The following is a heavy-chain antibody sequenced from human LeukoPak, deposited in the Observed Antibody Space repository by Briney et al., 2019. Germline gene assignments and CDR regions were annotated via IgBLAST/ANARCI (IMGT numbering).Heavy chain of an antibody. CDR2: IIPIFGTA. D-gene: IGHD3-3*01. Sequence: SVKVSCKASGGTFSNYAISWVRQAPGQGLEWMGGIIPIFGTANYAQKFQGRVTITADESTSTAYMELSSLRSEDTAVYYCARALTIFGVVPYYYYGMDVWGQGTTVTVSS. J-gene: IGHJ6*02. CDR3: ARALTIFGVVPYYYYGMDV. V-gene: IGHV1-69*13. CDR1: GGTFSNYA.